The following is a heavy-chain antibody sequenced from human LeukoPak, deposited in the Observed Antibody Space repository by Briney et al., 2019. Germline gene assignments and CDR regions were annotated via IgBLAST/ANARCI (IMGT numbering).Heavy chain of an antibody. CDR2: ISSSSSYI. CDR1: GFTFSSYS. CDR3: ARERNYVWGSYRPDY. J-gene: IGHJ4*02. D-gene: IGHD3-16*02. Sequence: PGGSLRLSCAASGFTFSSYSMNWVRQAPGKGLEWVSSISSSSSYIYYADSVKGRFTISRDNAKNSLYLQMNSLRAEDTAVYYCARERNYVWGSYRPDYWGQGTLVTVSS. V-gene: IGHV3-21*01.